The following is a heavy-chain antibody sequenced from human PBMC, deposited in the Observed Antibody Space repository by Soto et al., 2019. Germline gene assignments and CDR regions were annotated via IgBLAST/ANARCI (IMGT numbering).Heavy chain of an antibody. D-gene: IGHD1-26*01. CDR3: ARDSGSGSF. CDR2: MHYSGST. Sequence: QVQLQESGPGLVKPSQTLSLTCTVSGGSVSNGDYYWSWIRQPPGKGLEWIGNMHYSGSTGYNPSLKSRVTMSVDTSKNQFSRKLSSVTPADTDVYYCARDSGSGSFWGQGTLVTVSS. CDR1: GGSVSNGDYY. V-gene: IGHV4-30-4*01. J-gene: IGHJ1*01.